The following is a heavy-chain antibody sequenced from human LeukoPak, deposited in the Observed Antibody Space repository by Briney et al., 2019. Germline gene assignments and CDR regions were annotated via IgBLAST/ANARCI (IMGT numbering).Heavy chain of an antibody. CDR1: GDSISSYY. CDR2: IFYSGNT. V-gene: IGHV4-59*08. D-gene: IGHD4-17*01. J-gene: IGHJ2*01. CDR3: ARGGDPKYWYFNL. Sequence: PSETLSLTCTVSGDSISSYYWSWIRQPPGKDLEWIGYIFYSGNTNYNPSLRSRVTISIDPSKTQFSLNLASVTAADTAVYYCARGGDPKYWYFNLWGRGTLVTVCS.